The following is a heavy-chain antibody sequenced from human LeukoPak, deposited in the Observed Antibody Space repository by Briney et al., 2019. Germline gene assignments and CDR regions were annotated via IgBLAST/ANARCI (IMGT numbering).Heavy chain of an antibody. Sequence: GASVKVSCKASGYTFTGYYMHWVRQAPGQGLEWMGWINPNSGGTNYAQKFQGRVTMTRDTSISTAYMELRSLRSEDTAVYYCARDPNSSWELNAFDIWGQGTMVTVSS. CDR3: ARDPNSSWELNAFDI. V-gene: IGHV1-2*02. J-gene: IGHJ3*02. CDR2: INPNSGGT. D-gene: IGHD1-26*01. CDR1: GYTFTGYY.